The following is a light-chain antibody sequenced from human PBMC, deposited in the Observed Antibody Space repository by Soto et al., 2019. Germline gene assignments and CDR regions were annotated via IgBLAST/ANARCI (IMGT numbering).Light chain of an antibody. CDR1: QGIGTY. J-gene: IGKJ5*01. CDR2: GAS. Sequence: DIQMTQSPSSLPASVGDRISITCRASQGIGTYLSWYQQKPGKAPKLLIYGASNLQSGVPSRFSGSGSETGFTLTISSLQPEDFATYYCQQSYSTPHTFGQGTRLEIK. V-gene: IGKV1-39*01. CDR3: QQSYSTPHT.